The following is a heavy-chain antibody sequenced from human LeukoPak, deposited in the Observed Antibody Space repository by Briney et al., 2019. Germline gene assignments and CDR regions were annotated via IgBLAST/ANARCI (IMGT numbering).Heavy chain of an antibody. J-gene: IGHJ4*02. D-gene: IGHD3-16*01. Sequence: GGTLRLSCAASRFIFNNYGMNWVRQAPGKGLEWVSGISDDGYSTYYADSVKGRFTISRDNSKNTLYLHMSSLGVEDTAVFYCARVAPPLDDYIRGSFPYYFDYWGQGTPVTVSS. CDR2: ISDDGYST. V-gene: IGHV3-23*01. CDR3: ARVAPPLDDYIRGSFPYYFDY. CDR1: RFIFNNYG.